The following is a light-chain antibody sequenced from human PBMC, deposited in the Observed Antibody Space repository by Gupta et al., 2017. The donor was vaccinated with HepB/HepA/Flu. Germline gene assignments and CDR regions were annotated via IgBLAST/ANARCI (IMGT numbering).Light chain of an antibody. CDR1: QSVSSSY. CDR2: GAS. J-gene: IGKJ4*01. Sequence: ETVLTQSPATLSLSPGERATLSCGASQSVSSSYLAWYQQKPGQSPRLLIYGASTRASGVPDRFSGAGSGTDFTLTINRLDPEDFALYFCQQYGTSPFTFGGGTKVE. CDR3: QQYGTSPFT. V-gene: IGKV3-20*01.